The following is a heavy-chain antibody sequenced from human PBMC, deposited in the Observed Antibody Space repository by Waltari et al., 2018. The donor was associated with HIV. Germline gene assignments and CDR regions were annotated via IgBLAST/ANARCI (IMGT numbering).Heavy chain of an antibody. V-gene: IGHV4-59*01. CDR1: NGSNSGNY. D-gene: IGHD3-16*02. Sequence: VHLQESGPGLVRPSEPLSLICSVSNGSNSGNYWTWIRQAPGKGREWNGSLSYGGKSKYNPSLRSRVTMSVDMSRNQLSLKMTTATAADTAVYYCARGAYDYVWGGYRYFLGDYWGQGVPVTVSS. J-gene: IGHJ4*02. CDR2: LSYGGKS. CDR3: ARGAYDYVWGGYRYFLGDY.